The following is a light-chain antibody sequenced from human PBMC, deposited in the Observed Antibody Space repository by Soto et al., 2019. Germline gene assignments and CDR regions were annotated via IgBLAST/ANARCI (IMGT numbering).Light chain of an antibody. CDR3: SSYTSTNHVV. J-gene: IGLJ2*01. V-gene: IGLV2-14*01. Sequence: SALTQPASVSGSPGQSITISCTGTSSDVGGYNYVSWYQQHPGKAPKLVIYEVTKRPSGVSNRFSGSKSGNTASLTISGLQAEDETDYYCSSYTSTNHVVFGGGTQLTVL. CDR2: EVT. CDR1: SSDVGGYNY.